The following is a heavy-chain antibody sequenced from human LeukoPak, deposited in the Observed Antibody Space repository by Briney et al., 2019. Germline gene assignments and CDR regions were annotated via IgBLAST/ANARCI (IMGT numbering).Heavy chain of an antibody. CDR1: GFTFDEYA. J-gene: IGHJ3*02. CDR3: AKSVSPPDASDI. Sequence: GGSLRLSCAAPGFTFDEYAMNWVRHAPGKGLEWVSLISGDGGVTYYADSVKGRFTVSRDNSKNSVYLQMNSLRPEDTALYYCAKSVSPPDASDIWGQGTMVTVSS. V-gene: IGHV3-43*02. CDR2: ISGDGGVT.